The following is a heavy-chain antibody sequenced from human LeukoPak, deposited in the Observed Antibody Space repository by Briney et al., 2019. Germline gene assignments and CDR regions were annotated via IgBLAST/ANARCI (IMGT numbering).Heavy chain of an antibody. D-gene: IGHD3-22*01. V-gene: IGHV4-4*02. Sequence: SETLSLTCDVSDVSIFRSNWWSWVRQPPGKGLFWIGQISPSGSTYYNPSLRSRVTISVDTSKNQFSLKLSSVTAADTAVYYCARSSEGRYYYDSSGFSYYYYYMDVWGKGTTVTISS. CDR1: DVSIFRSNW. J-gene: IGHJ6*03. CDR2: ISPSGST. CDR3: ARSSEGRYYYDSSGFSYYYYYMDV.